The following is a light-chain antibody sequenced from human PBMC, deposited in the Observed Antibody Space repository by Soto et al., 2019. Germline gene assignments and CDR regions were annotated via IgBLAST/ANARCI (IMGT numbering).Light chain of an antibody. CDR1: QSVSSD. CDR3: QRFNRWPLA. J-gene: IGKJ4*01. Sequence: EIMMTQSPSTLSGSTGERATLSCRASQSVSSDLAWYHQKPGQAPRLLIYGASTRATGIPARFSGSGSGTEFTLTIASLQSEDFGVYYCQRFNRWPLAFGGGTKVDIK. CDR2: GAS. V-gene: IGKV3-15*01.